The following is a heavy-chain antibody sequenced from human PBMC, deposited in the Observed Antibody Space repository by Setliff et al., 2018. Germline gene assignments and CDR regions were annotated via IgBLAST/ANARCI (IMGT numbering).Heavy chain of an antibody. CDR2: INTNTGNP. J-gene: IGHJ4*02. CDR3: ARAWYYNFWSGSQIEY. Sequence: ASVKVSCKASGYTFTSYAMNWVRQAPGQGLEWMGWINTNTGNPMYAQGFTGRFVFSLDTSVSTAYLQISGLKAEDTAVYYCARAWYYNFWSGSQIEYWGQGTLVTVSS. D-gene: IGHD3-3*01. CDR1: GYTFTSYA. V-gene: IGHV7-4-1*02.